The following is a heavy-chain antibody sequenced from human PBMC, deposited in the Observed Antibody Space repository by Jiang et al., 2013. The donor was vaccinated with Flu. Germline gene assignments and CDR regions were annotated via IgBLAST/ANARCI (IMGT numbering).Heavy chain of an antibody. D-gene: IGHD6-13*01. V-gene: IGHV4-59*01. CDR3: ARDNSNWPRRFDY. J-gene: IGHJ4*02. Sequence: PGLVKPSETLSLTCSVSGGSISSYFWSWFRQPPGKGTGVDWGISTTVGTTNYNPSLKSRVIISVDTSKKQFSLRLTSVTAADTAVYYCARDNSNWPRRFDYWGQGTPVTVSS. CDR2: STTVGTT. CDR1: GGSISSYF.